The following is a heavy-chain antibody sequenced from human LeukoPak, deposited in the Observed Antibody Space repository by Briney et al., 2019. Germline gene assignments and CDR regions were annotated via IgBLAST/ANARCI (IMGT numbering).Heavy chain of an antibody. CDR1: GGTFSSYA. CDR2: IIPVLGIA. V-gene: IGHV1-69*04. CDR3: ARDLDVDSGSYDY. J-gene: IGHJ4*02. D-gene: IGHD1-26*01. Sequence: SVTVSCKASGGTFSSYAISWVRQAPGQGLEWMGRIIPVLGIANYAQKFQGRVTITADKSTSTAYMELSSLRSEDTAVYYCARDLDVDSGSYDYWGQGTLVPVSS.